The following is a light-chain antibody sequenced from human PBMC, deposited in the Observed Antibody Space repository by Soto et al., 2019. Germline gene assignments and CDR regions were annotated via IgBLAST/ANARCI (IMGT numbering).Light chain of an antibody. CDR1: QSGNRSY. Sequence: EIVLTQSPGTLSLSPGERATLSCRASQSGNRSYLVWYQQRPGQAPRHLIYGASSRATGIPNRFSGSASGADFTLTISRLEPEDFALYYCQQVGSSPITFGQGTRLEIQ. CDR3: QQVGSSPIT. J-gene: IGKJ5*01. CDR2: GAS. V-gene: IGKV3-20*01.